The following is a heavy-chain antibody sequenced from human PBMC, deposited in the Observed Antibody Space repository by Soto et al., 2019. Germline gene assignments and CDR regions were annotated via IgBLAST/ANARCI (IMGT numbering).Heavy chain of an antibody. CDR3: ARATAAAGGNIFDY. Sequence: GASVKVSCKASGGTFSSYAISWVRQAPGQGLEWMGGIIPIFGTANYAQKFQGRVTITADESTSTAYMELSSLRSEDTAVYYCARATAAAGGNIFDYWGQGTLVTVSS. J-gene: IGHJ4*02. D-gene: IGHD6-13*01. CDR2: IIPIFGTA. V-gene: IGHV1-69*13. CDR1: GGTFSSYA.